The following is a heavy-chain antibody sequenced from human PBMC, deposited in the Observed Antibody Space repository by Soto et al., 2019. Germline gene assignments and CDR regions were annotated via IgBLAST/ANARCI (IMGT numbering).Heavy chain of an antibody. CDR1: GGSFSGYY. Sequence: PSETLSLTCAVFGGSFSGYYWSWIRQPPGKGLEWIGEINHSGSTNYNPSLKSRVTISVDTSKNQFSLKLSSVTAADTAVYYRARDQGYSYDYWGQGTLVTVSS. D-gene: IGHD5-18*01. J-gene: IGHJ4*02. CDR2: INHSGST. V-gene: IGHV4-34*01. CDR3: ARDQGYSYDY.